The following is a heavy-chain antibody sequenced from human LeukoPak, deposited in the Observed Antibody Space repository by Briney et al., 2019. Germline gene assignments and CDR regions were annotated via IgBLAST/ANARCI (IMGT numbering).Heavy chain of an antibody. D-gene: IGHD2-15*01. J-gene: IGHJ1*01. V-gene: IGHV3-21*01. Sequence: GGSLRLSCAASGFTFSSYSMNWVRQAPGKGLEWVSSISSSSSSYIYYADSVKGRFTISRDNAKNSLYLQMNSLRAEDTAVYYCARCGCSGGSCYLQHWGQGTLVTVSS. CDR3: ARCGCSGGSCYLQH. CDR2: ISSSSSSYI. CDR1: GFTFSSYS.